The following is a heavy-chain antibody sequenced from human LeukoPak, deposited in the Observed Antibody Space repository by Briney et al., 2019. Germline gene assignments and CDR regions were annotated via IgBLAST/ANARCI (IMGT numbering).Heavy chain of an antibody. D-gene: IGHD2/OR15-2a*01. CDR2: IYYSGST. CDR3: ARIRTDLSFSFDY. J-gene: IGHJ4*02. V-gene: IGHV4-59*01. Sequence: KSSETLSLTCTVSGGSISSYYWSWIRQPPGKGLEWIGYIYYSGSTNYNPSLKSRVTISVDTSKNQFSLKLSSVTAADTAVYYCARIRTDLSFSFDYWGQGTLVTVSS. CDR1: GGSISSYY.